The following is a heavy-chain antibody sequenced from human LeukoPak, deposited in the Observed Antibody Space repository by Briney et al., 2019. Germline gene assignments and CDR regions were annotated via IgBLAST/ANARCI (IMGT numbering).Heavy chain of an antibody. CDR1: GGSISSGSYY. D-gene: IGHD3-9*01. J-gene: IGHJ4*02. CDR2: IYTSGST. V-gene: IGHV4-61*02. Sequence: SETLSLTCTVSGGSISSGSYYWSWTRQPAGKGLEWIGRIYTSGSTNYNPSLKSRVTISVDTSKNQFSLKLSSVTAADTAVYYCARGPKVLRYFDWLTNWGQGTLVTVSS. CDR3: ARGPKVLRYFDWLTN.